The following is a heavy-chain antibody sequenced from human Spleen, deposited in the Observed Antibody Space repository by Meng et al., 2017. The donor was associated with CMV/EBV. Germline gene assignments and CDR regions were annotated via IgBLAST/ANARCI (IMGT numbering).Heavy chain of an antibody. CDR1: GYIFTDHF. V-gene: IGHV1-2*02. Sequence: ASVKVSCKTSGYIFTDHFLHWVRQAPGQGLEWLGWINPKLGGTHYAQKFHDRVTMTTDTTSSTAYMELRSLRSDDTAVYYCATLGFWGDYFDHWGQGTLVTVSS. CDR2: INPKLGGT. J-gene: IGHJ4*02. D-gene: IGHD3-16*01. CDR3: ATLGFWGDYFDH.